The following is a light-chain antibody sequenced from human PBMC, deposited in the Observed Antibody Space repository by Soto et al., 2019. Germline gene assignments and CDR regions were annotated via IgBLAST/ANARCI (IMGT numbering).Light chain of an antibody. CDR1: SSDIGIYKY. Sequence: QSALTQPASVSGSPGQSIAISCTGSSSDIGIYKYVSWYQQHPGKVPKLIIYEVTNRPSGVSNRFSGSKSGNTASLTISGLQAEDEADYYCSSYTGTNNVVFGGGTKVTVL. CDR2: EVT. V-gene: IGLV2-14*01. CDR3: SSYTGTNNVV. J-gene: IGLJ2*01.